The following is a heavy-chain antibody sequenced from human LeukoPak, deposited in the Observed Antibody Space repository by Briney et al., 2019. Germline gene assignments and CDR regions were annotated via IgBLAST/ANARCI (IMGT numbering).Heavy chain of an antibody. V-gene: IGHV3-7*01. CDR1: GFTFTTYS. D-gene: IGHD4-11*01. CDR3: AREDHSNYNY. J-gene: IGHJ4*02. Sequence: GGSLRLSCAASGFTFTTYSMNWARQAPGKGLEWVANIKQDGGEKFYVDSVKGRFTISRDNAKNSLYLEMNSLRAEDTAVYYCAREDHSNYNYWGQGTLVTVSS. CDR2: IKQDGGEK.